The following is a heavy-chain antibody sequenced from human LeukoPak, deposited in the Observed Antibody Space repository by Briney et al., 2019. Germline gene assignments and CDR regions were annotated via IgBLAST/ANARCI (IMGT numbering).Heavy chain of an antibody. Sequence: GGSLRLSCAASAFNFDDYGMSWVRQVPGKGLEWVSGINLNGGSIGYADSVKGRFTISRDNAKNSLYLQMNSLRVEGTAFYYCARDLSGPDFRLYFDYWGQGTLVAVSS. CDR3: ARDLSGPDFRLYFDY. V-gene: IGHV3-20*04. J-gene: IGHJ4*02. CDR2: INLNGGSI. D-gene: IGHD3-9*01. CDR1: AFNFDDYG.